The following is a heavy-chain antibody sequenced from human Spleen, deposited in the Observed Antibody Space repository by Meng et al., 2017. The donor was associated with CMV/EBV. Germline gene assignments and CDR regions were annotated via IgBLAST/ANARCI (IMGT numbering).Heavy chain of an antibody. CDR3: ARDLEGRSYFDF. D-gene: IGHD3-10*01. V-gene: IGHV4-38-2*02. CDR2: IYHSGTI. CDR1: GYSVSSGYF. Sequence: SETLSLTCTVSGYSVSSGYFWGWIRQPPGRALEWIGSIYHSGTIYYNPSLKSRVTISVDTSENQFSLTVTSVTAADTAVYFCARDLEGRSYFDFWGQGTLVTVSS. J-gene: IGHJ4*02.